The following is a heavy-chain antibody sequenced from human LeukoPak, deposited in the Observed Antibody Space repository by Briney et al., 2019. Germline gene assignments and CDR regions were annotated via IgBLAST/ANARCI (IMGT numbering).Heavy chain of an antibody. CDR1: GFTFSNYG. Sequence: PGGSLRLSCAASGFTFSNYGMHWVRQAPGKGLEWVAFIRYDGSNKYYADSVKGRFTISRDNSKNTLYLQMNNLRADDSAVYYCAGTTGGSWGQGTLVTVSS. V-gene: IGHV3-30*02. D-gene: IGHD1-7*01. CDR3: AGTTGGS. J-gene: IGHJ5*02. CDR2: IRYDGSNK.